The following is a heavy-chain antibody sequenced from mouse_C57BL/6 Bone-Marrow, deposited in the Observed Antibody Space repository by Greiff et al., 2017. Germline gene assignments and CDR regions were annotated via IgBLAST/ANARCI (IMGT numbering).Heavy chain of an antibody. V-gene: IGHV1-82*01. CDR1: GYAFRSSW. Sequence: QVQLQQSGPELVKPGASVKISCKASGYAFRSSWMNWVKQRPGKGLEWIGRIYPGDGDTNYNGKFKGKATLTADKSSSTAYMQHSSLTSEDCAVYFCARWGGGWFAYWGQGTLVTVSA. CDR2: IYPGDGDT. CDR3: ARWGGGWFAY. J-gene: IGHJ3*01.